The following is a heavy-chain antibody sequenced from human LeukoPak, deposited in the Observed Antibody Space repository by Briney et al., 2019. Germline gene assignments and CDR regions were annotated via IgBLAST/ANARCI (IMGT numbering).Heavy chain of an antibody. Sequence: SETLSLTCTVSGGSVSSGDYYWSWIRQPPGKGLDWIGYIYYSGNTYYNPSLKSRLTISVDTSKNQFSLKLTSVTAADTAVYYCARARRFAAAGTTAFDIWGQGTMVTVSS. CDR3: ARARRFAAAGTTAFDI. D-gene: IGHD6-13*01. V-gene: IGHV4-30-4*08. CDR1: GGSVSSGDYY. J-gene: IGHJ3*02. CDR2: IYYSGNT.